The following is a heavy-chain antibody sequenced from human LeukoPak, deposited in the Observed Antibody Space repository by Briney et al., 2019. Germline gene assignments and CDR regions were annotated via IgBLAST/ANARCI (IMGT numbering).Heavy chain of an antibody. CDR2: IYSGGST. Sequence: GGSLRLSCAASGFTVSSNYMSWVRQAPGKGLEWVPVIYSGGSTYYADSVKGRFTISRDNAKNSLFLQMSSLRAEDTALYFCARGGYSYGYAGVSPHYMAFWGKGTTVTVSS. J-gene: IGHJ6*03. V-gene: IGHV3-53*01. CDR3: ARGGYSYGYAGVSPHYMAF. D-gene: IGHD5-18*01. CDR1: GFTVSSNY.